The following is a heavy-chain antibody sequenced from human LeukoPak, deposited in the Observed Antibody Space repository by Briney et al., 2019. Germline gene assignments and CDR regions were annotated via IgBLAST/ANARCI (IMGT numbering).Heavy chain of an antibody. CDR1: GGSSSGYY. J-gene: IGHJ5*02. Sequence: PSETLSLTCAVTGGSSSGYYWSWIRQPPGKGLEWIGEINHSGSTNYNPSLKSRVTISVDTSKNQFSLKLSSVTAADTAVYYCARGRYYSNYRIGGFDPWGQGTLVTVSS. CDR2: INHSGST. V-gene: IGHV4-34*01. D-gene: IGHD4-11*01. CDR3: ARGRYYSNYRIGGFDP.